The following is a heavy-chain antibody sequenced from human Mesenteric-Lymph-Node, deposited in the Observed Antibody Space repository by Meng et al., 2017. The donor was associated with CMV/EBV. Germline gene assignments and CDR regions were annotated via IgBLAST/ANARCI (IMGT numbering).Heavy chain of an antibody. J-gene: IGHJ6*02. CDR2: ISSGSSYI. D-gene: IGHD3-9*01. Sequence: GESLKISCAASGFTFSSYSMNWVRQAPGKGLEWVSSISSGSSYIYYADSVMGRFTISRDNARNSLSLQMNSLRAEDTAVYYCANDMYFESWGQGTTVTVSS. V-gene: IGHV3-21*01. CDR1: GFTFSSYS. CDR3: ANDMYFES.